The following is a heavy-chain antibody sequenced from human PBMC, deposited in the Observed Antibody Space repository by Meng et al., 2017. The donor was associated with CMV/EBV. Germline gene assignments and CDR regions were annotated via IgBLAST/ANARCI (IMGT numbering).Heavy chain of an antibody. D-gene: IGHD3-10*01. J-gene: IGHJ6*02. CDR2: IKQDGSEK. CDR3: ARDYNGSGVPWYYYGMDV. CDR1: GFTFSSYW. Sequence: GESLKISCAASGFTFSSYWMSWVRQAPGKGLEWVANIKQDGSEKYYVDSVKGRFTISRDNAKNSLYLQMNSLRAEDTAVYYCARDYNGSGVPWYYYGMDVWGQGTTVTVSS. V-gene: IGHV3-7*01.